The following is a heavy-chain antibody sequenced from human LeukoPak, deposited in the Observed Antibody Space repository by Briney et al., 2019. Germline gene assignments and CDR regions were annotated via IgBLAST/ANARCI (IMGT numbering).Heavy chain of an antibody. D-gene: IGHD2-2*01. Sequence: GASVKVSCKASGYTFTSYYMHWVRQAPGQGLEWMGIINPSGGSTSYAQKFQGRVTMTRDMSTSTVYMELSSLRSEDTAVYYCARAVRSTTYENYMDVWGKGTTVTVSS. CDR3: ARAVRSTTYENYMDV. CDR2: INPSGGST. CDR1: GYTFTSYY. V-gene: IGHV1-46*01. J-gene: IGHJ6*03.